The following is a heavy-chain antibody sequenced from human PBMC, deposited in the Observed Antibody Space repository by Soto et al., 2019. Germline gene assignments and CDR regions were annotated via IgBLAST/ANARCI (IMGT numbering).Heavy chain of an antibody. CDR3: ARAALRYYYYGMDV. Sequence: PSETLSLTCTVSGGSISSYYWSWIRQPPGKGLEWIGYIYYSGSTNYNPSLKSRVTISVDTSKNQFSLKLSSVTAADTAVYYCARAALRYYYYGMDVWGQGTTVTVSS. J-gene: IGHJ6*02. V-gene: IGHV4-59*01. CDR1: GGSISSYY. CDR2: IYYSGST.